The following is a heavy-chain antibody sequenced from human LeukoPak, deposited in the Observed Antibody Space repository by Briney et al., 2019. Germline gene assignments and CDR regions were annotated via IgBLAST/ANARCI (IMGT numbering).Heavy chain of an antibody. CDR2: INPNSGGT. CDR3: ARILTRYNWNGDY. J-gene: IGHJ4*02. V-gene: IGHV1-2*02. CDR1: GYTFTGYY. Sequence: ASVKVSCKASGYTFTGYYMHWVRQAPGQGLEWMGWINPNSGGTNYAQKFQGRVTMTRDTSISTAYMELSRLRSDDTAVYYCARILTRYNWNGDYWGQGTLVIVSS. D-gene: IGHD1-1*01.